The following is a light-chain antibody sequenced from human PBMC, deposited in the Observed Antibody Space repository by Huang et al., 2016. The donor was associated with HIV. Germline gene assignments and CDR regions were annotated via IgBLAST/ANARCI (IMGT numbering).Light chain of an antibody. CDR1: QSISTN. V-gene: IGKV3-15*01. Sequence: ETVMTQSPATLSVSPGERVTISCRASQSISTNLAWYQQKPGQAPRLLIYGASTRATGIPARFIGSGSGTDFTLTSSSLQSEHFALYFCQQYDNWPITFGPGTKVDTK. CDR3: QQYDNWPIT. CDR2: GAS. J-gene: IGKJ3*01.